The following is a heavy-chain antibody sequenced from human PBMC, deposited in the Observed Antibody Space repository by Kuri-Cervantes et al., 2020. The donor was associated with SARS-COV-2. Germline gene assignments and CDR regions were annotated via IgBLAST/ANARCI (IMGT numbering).Heavy chain of an antibody. J-gene: IGHJ6*02. CDR3: AKLGGGDYDFWSGYSDYYYGMDV. CDR1: GFTFSSYW. V-gene: IGHV3-23*01. CDR2: ISGSGGST. Sequence: GGSLRLSCAASGFTFSSYWMHWVRQAPGKGLEWVSAISGSGGSTYYADSVKDRFTISRDNSKNTLYLQMNSLRAEDTAVYYCAKLGGGDYDFWSGYSDYYYGMDVWGQGTTVTVSS. D-gene: IGHD3-3*01.